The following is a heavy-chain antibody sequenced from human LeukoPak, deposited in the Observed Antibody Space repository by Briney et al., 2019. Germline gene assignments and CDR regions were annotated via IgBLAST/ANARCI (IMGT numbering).Heavy chain of an antibody. Sequence: SQTLSLTCTVSGGSISTGSYYWTWIRQPPGKGLEWIGYIYYSGSTYYNPSLKSRVSISIDTSKNQFSLKLSSVTAADTAVYYCARDALRSGEWFDPWGQGILVTVSS. V-gene: IGHV4-30-4*08. D-gene: IGHD3-16*01. CDR3: ARDALRSGEWFDP. CDR1: GGSISTGSYY. CDR2: IYYSGST. J-gene: IGHJ5*02.